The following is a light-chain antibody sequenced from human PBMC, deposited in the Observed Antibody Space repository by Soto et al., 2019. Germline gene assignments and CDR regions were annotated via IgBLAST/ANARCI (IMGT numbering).Light chain of an antibody. CDR3: QQSHSTEYS. Sequence: AAGARVTITCRTSQSISAYLNWYRQKPGQAPELLIYATSKLHSGVPSRFSGSGSVTEFTLTINSLQPEDLATYYCQQSHSTEYSFGQGTRLEIK. CDR1: QSISAY. J-gene: IGKJ2*01. CDR2: ATS. V-gene: IGKV1-39*01.